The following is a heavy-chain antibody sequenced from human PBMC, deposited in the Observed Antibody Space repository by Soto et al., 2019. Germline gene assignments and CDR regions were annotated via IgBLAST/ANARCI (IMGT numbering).Heavy chain of an antibody. J-gene: IGHJ4*02. CDR2: IFYTGST. D-gene: IGHD5-12*01. CDR1: GGTINSGDYF. Sequence: SETLSLTCSVSGGTINSGDYFWSWIRQPPGKGLEWIGSIFYTGSTYYSPSLKSRASMSMDTSKNLFSLRSEDTAVYYCARDWRYTGYDYIYFDSWGQGTLVTVSS. V-gene: IGHV4-30-4*02. CDR3: ARDWRYTGYDYIYFDS.